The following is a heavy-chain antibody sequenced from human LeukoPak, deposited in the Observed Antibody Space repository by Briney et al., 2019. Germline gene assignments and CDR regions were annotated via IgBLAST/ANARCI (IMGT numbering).Heavy chain of an antibody. CDR2: INPNSGGT. D-gene: IGHD5-24*01. CDR1: GYTFTGYY. V-gene: IGHV1-2*02. Sequence: VASVKVSCKASGYTFTGYYMHWVRQAPGQGLEWMGWINPNSGGTNYAQKFQGRVTMTRDTSISTAYMELSSLRSEDTAVYYCAREGPPPTLEMATITSYWFDPWGQGTLVTVSS. CDR3: AREGPPPTLEMATITSYWFDP. J-gene: IGHJ5*02.